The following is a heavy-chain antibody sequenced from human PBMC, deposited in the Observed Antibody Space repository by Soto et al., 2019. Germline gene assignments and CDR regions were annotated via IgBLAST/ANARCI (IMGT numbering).Heavy chain of an antibody. Sequence: NLGGSLRLSCATSGFTFSSYSMNWVRQAPGMGLEWVSSISSSSRYIYYADSVRGRFTISRDNAKNSLYLQINSLRAEDTAVYYCARDRLVAATSAPPYCYYGMDVWGQGTTVTVSS. V-gene: IGHV3-21*01. D-gene: IGHD2-15*01. CDR1: GFTFSSYS. J-gene: IGHJ6*02. CDR3: ARDRLVAATSAPPYCYYGMDV. CDR2: ISSSSRYI.